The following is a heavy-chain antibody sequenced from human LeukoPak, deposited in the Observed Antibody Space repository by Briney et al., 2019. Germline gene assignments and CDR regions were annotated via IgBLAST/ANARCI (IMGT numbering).Heavy chain of an antibody. Sequence: GASVKVSCKMSGFGLSVLSIHWMRQAPGRGLEWVGGIRPETGEPIFAQKFRGRVTITEDTFTDTGYLELRGLTSEDTVVYYCSTDSGRSYFYFDFWGQGTLVTVSS. D-gene: IGHD3-10*01. CDR3: STDSGRSYFYFDF. V-gene: IGHV1-24*01. CDR2: IRPETGEP. J-gene: IGHJ4*02. CDR1: GFGLSVLS.